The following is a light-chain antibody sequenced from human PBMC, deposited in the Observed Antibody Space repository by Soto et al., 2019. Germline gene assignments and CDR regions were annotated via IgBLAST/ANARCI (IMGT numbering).Light chain of an antibody. CDR2: DAS. CDR1: QSVSSY. V-gene: IGKV3-11*01. CDR3: QQRGNWPVT. Sequence: EIVLTQSPATLSLSPGERATLSCRASQSVSSYFAWYQQKPGQAPRLLIYDASNRATDIPARFSGSGSWTDFTLTISSLEPDDFAVYYCQQRGNWPVTFGQGTRVVIK. J-gene: IGKJ1*01.